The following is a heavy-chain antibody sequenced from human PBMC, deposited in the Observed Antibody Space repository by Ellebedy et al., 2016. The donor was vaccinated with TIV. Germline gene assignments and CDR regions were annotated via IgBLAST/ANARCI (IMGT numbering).Heavy chain of an antibody. J-gene: IGHJ4*02. CDR1: GYNFSNNW. D-gene: IGHD4-17*01. V-gene: IGHV5-10-1*01. Sequence: GESLKISCKISGYNFSNNWISWVRQKPGKDLEWIRRIHPSDSDTDYRPSFRGHVTMSVDKSISFAFLQWSSLQASDTAMYYWATRGDSDFDSWGQGTVVTVSP. CDR2: IHPSDSDT. CDR3: ATRGDSDFDS.